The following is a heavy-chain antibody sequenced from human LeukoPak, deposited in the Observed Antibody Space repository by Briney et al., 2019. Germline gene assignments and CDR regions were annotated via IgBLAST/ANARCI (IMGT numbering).Heavy chain of an antibody. V-gene: IGHV3-30*02. J-gene: IGHJ4*02. CDR2: IRYDGSNK. D-gene: IGHD5-12*01. Sequence: GGSLRLSCGASGFIFSSYGMHWVRQAPGKGLEWVAFIRYDGSNKDYADSVKGRFTISRDNSKNTLYLQMNSLRAEDTAVYYCARDYSYSGYGSCYFDYWGQGTLVTVSS. CDR3: ARDYSYSGYGSCYFDY. CDR1: GFIFSSYG.